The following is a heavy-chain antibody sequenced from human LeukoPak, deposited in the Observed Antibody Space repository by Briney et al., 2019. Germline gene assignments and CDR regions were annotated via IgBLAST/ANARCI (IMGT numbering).Heavy chain of an antibody. D-gene: IGHD1-1*01. Sequence: PSETLSLTCSVSGDSISSSKYYWGWIRQSPGQGLEWIASIHYRDGTTYNPTLRSRITMSVDRSNNQFSLRLTSVTATDTSVYYCARQRAWETMNPMCDVDYWGQGIRVTDSS. CDR3: ARQRAWETMNPMCDVDY. CDR2: IHYRDGT. J-gene: IGHJ4*02. CDR1: GDSISSSKYY. V-gene: IGHV4-39*01.